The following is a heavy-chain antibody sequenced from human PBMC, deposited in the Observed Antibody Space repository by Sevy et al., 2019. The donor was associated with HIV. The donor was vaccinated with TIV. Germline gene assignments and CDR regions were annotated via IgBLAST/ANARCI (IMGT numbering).Heavy chain of an antibody. D-gene: IGHD2-2*01. J-gene: IGHJ5*02. CDR1: GGSFSGYY. CDR3: ARAPPVVVVPGAPSWFDP. V-gene: IGHV4-34*01. CDR2: INHSGST. Sequence: SETLSLTCAVYGGSFSGYYWNWIRQSPGKGLEWIGEINHSGSTHYNPSLKSRLTISVDTSKNQFSLRLNSVTAADTAVYYCARAPPVVVVPGAPSWFDPWGQGTLVTVSS.